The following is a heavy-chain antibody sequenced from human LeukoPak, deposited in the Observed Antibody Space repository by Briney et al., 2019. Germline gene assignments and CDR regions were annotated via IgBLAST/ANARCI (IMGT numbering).Heavy chain of an antibody. Sequence: PGGSLRLSCSASGFTFGDYAMSWVRQAPGKGLEWVGFIRSKAYGGTTEYAASVKGRFTISRDDSKSIAYLQMNSLKTEDTAVYYCTRVGVIGAEYYYGMDVWGQGTTVTVSS. CDR2: IRSKAYGGTT. V-gene: IGHV3-49*04. CDR1: GFTFGDYA. CDR3: TRVGVIGAEYYYGMDV. J-gene: IGHJ6*02. D-gene: IGHD3-16*02.